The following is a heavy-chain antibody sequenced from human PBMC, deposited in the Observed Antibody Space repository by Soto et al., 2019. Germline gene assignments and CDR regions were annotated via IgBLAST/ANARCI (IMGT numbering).Heavy chain of an antibody. CDR2: IKQDGSEK. Sequence: EVQLVESGGGLVQPGGSLRLSCAASGFTFSSYWMSWVRQAPGKGLEWVANIKQDGSEKYYVDSVKGRFTISRDNAKKSLFQQINGRRAEDTAVYYCASDGIVVVPAAPPEVYYYYYMAVWGKGTTVTVSS. D-gene: IGHD2-2*01. V-gene: IGHV3-7*01. J-gene: IGHJ6*03. CDR1: GFTFSSYW. CDR3: ASDGIVVVPAAPPEVYYYYYMAV.